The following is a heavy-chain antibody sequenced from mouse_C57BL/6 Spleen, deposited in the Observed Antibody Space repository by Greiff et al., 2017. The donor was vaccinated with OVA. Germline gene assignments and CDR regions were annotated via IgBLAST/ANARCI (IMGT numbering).Heavy chain of an antibody. V-gene: IGHV1-7*01. J-gene: IGHJ3*01. CDR3: ARSITGTSWFAY. CDR2: INPSSGYT. Sequence: QVQLQQSGAELAKPGASVKLSCKASGYTFTSYCMTWVNQRPGQGLEWIGYINPSSGYTKYNQKFKDKATLTADKSSSTAYMQLSSLTYEDSAVYYCARSITGTSWFAYWGQGTLVTVSA. D-gene: IGHD4-1*01. CDR1: GYTFTSYC.